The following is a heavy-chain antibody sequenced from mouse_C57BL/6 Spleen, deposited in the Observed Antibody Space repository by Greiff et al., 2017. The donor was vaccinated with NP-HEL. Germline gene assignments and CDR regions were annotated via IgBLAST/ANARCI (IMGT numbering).Heavy chain of an antibody. J-gene: IGHJ4*01. V-gene: IGHV1-55*01. CDR2: IYPGSGST. CDR1: GYTFTSYW. D-gene: IGHD2-4*01. CDR3: ARREYDYDDYAMDY. Sequence: QVQLQQPGAELVKPGASVKMSCKASGYTFTSYWITWVKQRPGQGLEWIGDIYPGSGSTNYNEKFKSKATLTVDTSSSTAYMQLSSLTSEDSAVYYCARREYDYDDYAMDYWGKGTSVTVSS.